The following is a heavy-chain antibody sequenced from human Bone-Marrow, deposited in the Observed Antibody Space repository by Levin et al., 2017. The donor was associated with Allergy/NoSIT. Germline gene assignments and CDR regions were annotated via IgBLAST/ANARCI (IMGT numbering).Heavy chain of an antibody. J-gene: IGHJ3*01. CDR2: IYSGGST. CDR1: GFTVSNNY. Sequence: GGSLRLSCAVSGFTVSNNYMNWVRQAPGKGLEWVSLIYSGGSTHYAASVKGRFTISRDSSSNTLYLQINSLRAEDTAVYYCARDGPAKPWAWGQGTMVTVSS. V-gene: IGHV3-53*01. D-gene: IGHD2-2*01. CDR3: ARDGPAKPWA.